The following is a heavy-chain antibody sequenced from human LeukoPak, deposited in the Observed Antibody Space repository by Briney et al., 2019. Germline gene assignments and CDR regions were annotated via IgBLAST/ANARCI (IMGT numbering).Heavy chain of an antibody. V-gene: IGHV5-51*01. CDR2: IYPGDSDT. Sequence: LGESLKISCRGSGYSFTSYWIGWVRQVPGKGLEWMGIIYPGDSDTRYSPSFQGQVTISADKSISTAYLQWSSLKASDTAMYYCARRYYYDSSGLGSFDYWGQGTLVTVSS. J-gene: IGHJ4*02. CDR1: GYSFTSYW. CDR3: ARRYYYDSSGLGSFDY. D-gene: IGHD3-22*01.